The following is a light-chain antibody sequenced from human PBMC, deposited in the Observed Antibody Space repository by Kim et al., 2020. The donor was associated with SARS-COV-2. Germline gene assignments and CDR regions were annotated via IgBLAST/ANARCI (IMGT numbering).Light chain of an antibody. CDR1: SSNIGSNY. CDR3: AAWDDSLSGPV. Sequence: GQWVTISCSGSSSNIGSNYVYWYQQLPGTAPKLLIYSNNQRPSGVPDRFSGSKSGTSASLAISGLRSEDEADYYCAAWDDSLSGPVFGGGTKLTVL. CDR2: SNN. J-gene: IGLJ2*01. V-gene: IGLV1-47*02.